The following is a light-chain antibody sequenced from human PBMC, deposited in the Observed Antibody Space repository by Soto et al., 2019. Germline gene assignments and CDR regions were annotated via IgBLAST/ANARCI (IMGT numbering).Light chain of an antibody. V-gene: IGKV3-20*01. CDR3: QQYGSSPRT. CDR2: DAS. J-gene: IGKJ1*01. Sequence: EIVLTQSPGTLSLSPGERATLSCRASQSVYSTYLAWYQQKPGQAPRLLIYDASSRATGIPDRFSGSGSGTDCTLTLSRLEPEDFAVYSCQQYGSSPRTFGQGTKVEIK. CDR1: QSVYSTY.